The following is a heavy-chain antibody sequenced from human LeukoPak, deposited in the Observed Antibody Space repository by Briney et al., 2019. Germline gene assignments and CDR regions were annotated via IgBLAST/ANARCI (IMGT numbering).Heavy chain of an antibody. V-gene: IGHV4-38-2*02. CDR3: AREDVVPAAIGY. D-gene: IGHD2-2*02. CDR1: GYSISSGYY. J-gene: IGHJ4*02. Sequence: PSETLSLTCTVSGYSISSGYYWGWIRQPPGKGLEWIGSIYHSGSTYYNPSLKSRVTISVDTSKNQFSLKLSSVTAADTAVYYCAREDVVPAAIGYWGQGTLVTVSS. CDR2: IYHSGST.